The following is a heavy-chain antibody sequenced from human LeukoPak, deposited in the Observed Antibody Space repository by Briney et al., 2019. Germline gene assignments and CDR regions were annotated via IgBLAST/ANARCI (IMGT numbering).Heavy chain of an antibody. J-gene: IGHJ6*02. Sequence: GESLKISCKGSGYSFTSYWLGWVRQMPGKGLEWMGIIYPGDSDTRYSPSFQGQVPISADKSISTAYLQWSSLKASDTAMYYCARLLGAEPGDYYYGMDVWGQGTTVTVSS. CDR3: ARLLGAEPGDYYYGMDV. D-gene: IGHD3-16*01. V-gene: IGHV5-51*01. CDR1: GYSFTSYW. CDR2: IYPGDSDT.